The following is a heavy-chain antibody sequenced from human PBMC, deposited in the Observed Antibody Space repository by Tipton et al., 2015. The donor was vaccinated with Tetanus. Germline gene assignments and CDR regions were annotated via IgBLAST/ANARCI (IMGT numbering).Heavy chain of an antibody. J-gene: IGHJ4*02. V-gene: IGHV3-23*01. CDR2: ISGPGDTTT. CDR1: GFTFSSYA. D-gene: IGHD6-19*01. Sequence: GSLRLSCVASGFTFSSYAMSWVRQAPGKGLEWVSAISGPGDTTTYYTDSVKGRFTISRDNSKKTVYLQMNSLRVEDTAVYYCASGGGGQWLHTGYWGQGTLVTVSS. CDR3: ASGGGGQWLHTGY.